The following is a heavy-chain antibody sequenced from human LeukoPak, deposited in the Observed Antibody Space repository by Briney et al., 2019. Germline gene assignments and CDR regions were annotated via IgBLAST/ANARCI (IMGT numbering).Heavy chain of an antibody. D-gene: IGHD1-1*01. CDR3: ARDPRTVRI. CDR2: ISGNSGDT. V-gene: IGHV3-11*06. J-gene: IGHJ4*02. Sequence: GGSLRLSCAASGFTFSDSYMTWVRQAPGKGLEWLSYISGNSGDTNYADSVKGRFTISRDNAKNSLYLQMNSLRAEDTAVYYCARDPRTVRIWGQGTLVTVSS. CDR1: GFTFSDSY.